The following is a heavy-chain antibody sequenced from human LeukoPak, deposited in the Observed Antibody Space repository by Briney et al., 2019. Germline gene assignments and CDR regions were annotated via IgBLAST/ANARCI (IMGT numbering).Heavy chain of an antibody. CDR3: ARWQSLKFEQWLVQDWFDP. V-gene: IGHV1-18*04. J-gene: IGHJ5*02. CDR2: ISAYNGNT. CDR1: GYTFTSYG. D-gene: IGHD6-19*01. Sequence: ASVTVSCKASGYTFTSYGISWVRQAPGQGLEWMGWISAYNGNTNYAQKLQGRVTMTTDTSTSTAYMELRSLRSDDTAVCYCARWQSLKFEQWLVQDWFDPWGQGTLVTVSS.